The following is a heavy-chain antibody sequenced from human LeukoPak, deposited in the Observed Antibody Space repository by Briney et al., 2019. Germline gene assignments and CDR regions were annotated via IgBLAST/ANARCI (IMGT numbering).Heavy chain of an antibody. CDR1: GFTFSSYA. D-gene: IGHD3-10*01. Sequence: GGSLRLSCAASGFTFSSYAMGWVRQAPGQGLEWVSLINDSGGNTYYADSVKGRFTISRDNSKNTLFLQMSSLTAEDTAVYYCAKTSAGIRGGYFDYWGQGTLVTVSS. J-gene: IGHJ4*02. CDR3: AKTSAGIRGGYFDY. CDR2: INDSGGNT. V-gene: IGHV3-23*01.